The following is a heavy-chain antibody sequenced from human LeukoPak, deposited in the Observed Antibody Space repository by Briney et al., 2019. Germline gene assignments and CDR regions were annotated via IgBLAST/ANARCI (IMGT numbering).Heavy chain of an antibody. V-gene: IGHV4-59*01. CDR1: GGSISSYY. CDR2: IYYSGST. Sequence: SETLSLTCTVSGGSISSYYWSWIRQPPGKGLEWIGYIYYSGSTNYNPSLKSRVTISVDTSKNQFSLKLSSVTAADTAVYYCARVRGITMIVVDDYFDYWGQGTLVTVSS. CDR3: ARVRGITMIVVDDYFDY. J-gene: IGHJ4*02. D-gene: IGHD3-22*01.